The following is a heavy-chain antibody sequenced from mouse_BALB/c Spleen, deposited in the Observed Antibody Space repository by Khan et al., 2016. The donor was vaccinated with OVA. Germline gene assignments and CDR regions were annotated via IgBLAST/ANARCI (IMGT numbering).Heavy chain of an antibody. J-gene: IGHJ2*01. CDR2: ISYSDST. CDR1: GYSITSNYA. Sequence: EVKLLESGPGLVKPSQSLSLTCTVTGYSITSNYAWNWIRQFPGNKLEWMGYISYSDSTSYNPSLKSRISITRDTSQNQFFLQLNSVTTEDTATYYCARGNYDGYYVDYWGQGTTLTVSS. D-gene: IGHD2-4*01. CDR3: ARGNYDGYYVDY. V-gene: IGHV3-2*02.